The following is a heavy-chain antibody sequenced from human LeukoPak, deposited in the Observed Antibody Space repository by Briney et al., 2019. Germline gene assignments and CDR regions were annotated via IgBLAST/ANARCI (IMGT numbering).Heavy chain of an antibody. CDR2: IYTSGST. D-gene: IGHD4-17*01. CDR3: AREVRGDIDY. CDR1: GGSISSGSHY. Sequence: SETLSLTCTVSGGSISSGSHYWSWIRQPAGKGLEWIGRIYTSGSTNYNPSLKSRVTISVDTSKNQFSLKLSSVTAADTAVYYCAREVRGDIDYWGQGTLVTVSS. V-gene: IGHV4-61*02. J-gene: IGHJ4*02.